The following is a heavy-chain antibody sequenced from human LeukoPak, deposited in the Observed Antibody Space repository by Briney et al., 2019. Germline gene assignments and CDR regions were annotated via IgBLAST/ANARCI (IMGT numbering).Heavy chain of an antibody. CDR1: GFTFSSYS. CDR2: ISSSSNYI. D-gene: IGHD1-1*01. Sequence: GGSLRLSCAASGFTFSSYSMNWVRQAPGKGLEWVSSISSSSNYIYYADSVKGRFTISRDNAKNSLYLQMNSLRAEDTAVYYCARDNDAGDAFDIWGQGTMVTVSS. J-gene: IGHJ3*02. V-gene: IGHV3-21*01. CDR3: ARDNDAGDAFDI.